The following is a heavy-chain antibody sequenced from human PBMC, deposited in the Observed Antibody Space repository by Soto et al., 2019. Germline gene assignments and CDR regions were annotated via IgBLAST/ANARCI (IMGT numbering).Heavy chain of an antibody. CDR3: TRQTDAVQWLVVPTDYNFDY. V-gene: IGHV3-73*01. CDR2: IRSKTNSYAT. Sequence: GGSLRLSCAASGFTFGGSAMHWVRQASGKGLEWVGHIRSKTNSYATAYAESVKGRFTISRDDSMNTAYLQMNSLKTEDTAVYFCTRQTDAVQWLVVPTDYNFDYWGQGTLGTVS. J-gene: IGHJ4*02. D-gene: IGHD6-19*01. CDR1: GFTFGGSA.